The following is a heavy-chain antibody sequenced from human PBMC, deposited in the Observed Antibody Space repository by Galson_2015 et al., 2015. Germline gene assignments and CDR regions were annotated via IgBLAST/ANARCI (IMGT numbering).Heavy chain of an antibody. J-gene: IGHJ3*01. D-gene: IGHD1-26*01. CDR2: IYSGGST. CDR3: ARASGSLAFDA. CDR1: GFTVSSKY. V-gene: IGHV3-53*01. Sequence: SLRLSCAASGFTVSSKYMSWVRQAPGKGLEWVSVIYSGGSTYYADSVEGRFTISRDNSKNTLYLQMNSLRAEDTAVYYCARASGSLAFDAWGQGTMVTVSS.